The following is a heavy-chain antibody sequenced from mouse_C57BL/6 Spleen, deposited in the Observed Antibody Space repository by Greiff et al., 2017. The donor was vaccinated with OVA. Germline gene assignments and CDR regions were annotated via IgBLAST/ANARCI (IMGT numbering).Heavy chain of an antibody. CDR1: GYTFTDYE. CDR3: TERWYSNSLDY. J-gene: IGHJ2*01. CDR2: IDPETGGT. D-gene: IGHD2-5*01. Sequence: VQLQQSGAELVRPGASVTLSCKASGYTFTDYEMHWVKQTPVHGLEWIGAIDPETGGTAYNQKFKGKAILTADKSSSTAYMELRSLTSEDSAVYYCTERWYSNSLDYWGQGTTLTVSS. V-gene: IGHV1-15*01.